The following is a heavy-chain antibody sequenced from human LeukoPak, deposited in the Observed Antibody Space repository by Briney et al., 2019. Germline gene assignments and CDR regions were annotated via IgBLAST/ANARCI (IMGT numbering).Heavy chain of an antibody. V-gene: IGHV1-18*01. CDR1: GYTFTSYG. Sequence: ASVKVSCKASGYTFTSYGIRWVRQAPGQGLEWMGWSSAYNGNKNYAQKLQGRVTMTTDTSTSTAYMELRSLRSDETAVYYCARVCRYSYGSEDYYFDYWGQGTLVTVSS. CDR2: SSAYNGNK. D-gene: IGHD5-18*01. J-gene: IGHJ4*02. CDR3: ARVCRYSYGSEDYYFDY.